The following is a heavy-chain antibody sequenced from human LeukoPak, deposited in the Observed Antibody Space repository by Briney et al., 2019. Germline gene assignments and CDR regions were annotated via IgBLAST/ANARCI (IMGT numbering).Heavy chain of an antibody. V-gene: IGHV4-30-4*08. CDR3: AREITMVRGVTYNWFDP. J-gene: IGHJ5*02. Sequence: PSETLSLTCTVSGGSISSGNYYWSWIRQPPGKGLEWIGYIYYSGSTYYNPSLKSRVTISVDTSKNQFSLKLSSVTAADTAVYYCAREITMVRGVTYNWFDPWGQGTLVTVSS. CDR2: IYYSGST. CDR1: GGSISSGNYY. D-gene: IGHD3-10*01.